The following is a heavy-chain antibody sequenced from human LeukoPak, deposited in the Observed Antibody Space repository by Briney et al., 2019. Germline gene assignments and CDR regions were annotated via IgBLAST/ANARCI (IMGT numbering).Heavy chain of an antibody. Sequence: GGSLRLSCAASRFTFSSYWMSWVRQAPGKGLEWVANIKQDGSEKYYVDSVKGRFTISRDNAKNSVFLQMNSLRAEDTAVYYCARLRRDGYNYLLHYFDYWGQGTLVTVPS. V-gene: IGHV3-7*01. CDR3: ARLRRDGYNYLLHYFDY. J-gene: IGHJ4*02. CDR2: IKQDGSEK. CDR1: RFTFSSYW. D-gene: IGHD5-24*01.